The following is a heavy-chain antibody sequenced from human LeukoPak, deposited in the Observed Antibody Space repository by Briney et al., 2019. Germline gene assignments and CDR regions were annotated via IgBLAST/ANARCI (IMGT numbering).Heavy chain of an antibody. CDR1: GGSISSSNYY. Sequence: SETLSLTCTVSGGSISSSNYYWGWIRQPPGKGLEWIGSIYYSGSTYYNPSLKSRVTISVDTSKNQFSLKLSSVTAADTAVYYCARGPKNLGNLDYWGQGTLVTVSS. CDR3: ARGPKNLGNLDY. J-gene: IGHJ4*02. V-gene: IGHV4-39*07. D-gene: IGHD3-16*01. CDR2: IYYSGST.